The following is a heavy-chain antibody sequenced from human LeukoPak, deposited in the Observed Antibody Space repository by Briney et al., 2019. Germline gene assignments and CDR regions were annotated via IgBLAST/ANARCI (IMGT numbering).Heavy chain of an antibody. D-gene: IGHD6-19*01. CDR1: GSTFSSYG. Sequence: GRSLRLSCAASGSTFSSYGMHWVRQAPGKGLEWVAVISYDGSNKYYADSVKGRFTISRDNSKNTLYLQMNSLRAEDTAVYYCAKTTYSSGWYIDYWGQGTLVTVSS. J-gene: IGHJ4*02. V-gene: IGHV3-30*18. CDR2: ISYDGSNK. CDR3: AKTTYSSGWYIDY.